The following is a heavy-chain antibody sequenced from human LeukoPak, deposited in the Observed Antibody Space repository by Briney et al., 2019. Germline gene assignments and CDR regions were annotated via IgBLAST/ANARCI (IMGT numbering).Heavy chain of an antibody. Sequence: GGSLRLSCAASGFTFSSYAMLWVRQAPGRGLEYVSAISSNGDYTYYAKSVKGRFTISRDNSKNTLFLQMGSLRAEDMAVYYCSRGGSGSSSPGDYWGQGTLVTVSS. V-gene: IGHV3-64*01. CDR1: GFTFSSYA. D-gene: IGHD6-6*01. J-gene: IGHJ4*02. CDR2: ISSNGDYT. CDR3: SRGGSGSSSPGDY.